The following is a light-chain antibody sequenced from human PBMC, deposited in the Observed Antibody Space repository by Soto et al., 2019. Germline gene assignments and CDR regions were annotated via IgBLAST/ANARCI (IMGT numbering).Light chain of an antibody. CDR3: QQYNHWPPNT. CDR1: ESVRSN. CDR2: DAS. Sequence: DIVMTQSPDTLSVSPGERATLSCRASESVRSNLAWYHQQRGQAPSLVIYDASTRATGVPARISGSGSRTEFSISIRSLQSEDLGVYYCQQYNHWPPNTFGQGTKLEIK. V-gene: IGKV3-15*01. J-gene: IGKJ2*01.